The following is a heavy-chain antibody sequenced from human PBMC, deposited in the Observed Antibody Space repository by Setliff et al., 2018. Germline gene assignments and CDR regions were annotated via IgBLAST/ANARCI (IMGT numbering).Heavy chain of an antibody. V-gene: IGHV3-30*02. CDR1: GFTFSDHG. J-gene: IGHJ4*02. CDR3: TTVGHIGGFRLFDY. D-gene: IGHD4-17*01. Sequence: GGSLRLSCAASGFTFSDHGMHWVRQAPGRGLEWVAFIQYDGIKTFHADSVQGRLSISRDNSRNTLYLQMNSLKTDDTAVYYCTTVGHIGGFRLFDYWGQGALVT. CDR2: IQYDGIKT.